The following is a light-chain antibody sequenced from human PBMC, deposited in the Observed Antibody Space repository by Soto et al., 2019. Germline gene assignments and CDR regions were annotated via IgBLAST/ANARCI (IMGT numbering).Light chain of an antibody. J-gene: IGKJ1*01. V-gene: IGKV1-33*01. CDR2: DAS. CDR3: QQYYDCPLT. CDR1: QDISNY. Sequence: DIPRTEEPSSLSASIGYRLTITCQASQDISNYLNWYQQKPGKAPKLLIYDASNLETGVPSRFSGSGSGTDFTFTISSLQSEDIATYYCQQYYDCPLTFGQGTKVDIK.